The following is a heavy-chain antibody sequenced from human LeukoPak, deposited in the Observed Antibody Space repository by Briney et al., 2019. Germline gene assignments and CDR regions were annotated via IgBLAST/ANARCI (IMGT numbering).Heavy chain of an antibody. D-gene: IGHD3-22*01. CDR3: ARGEASYYGSSGYPSDY. V-gene: IGHV3-21*01. CDR1: GFTFSSYS. CDR2: ISSSSSYI. J-gene: IGHJ4*02. Sequence: GGSLRLSCAASGFTFSSYSMNWVRQTPGKGLEWVSSISSSSSYIYYADSVKGRFTISRDNAKNSLYLQMNSLRAEDTAVYYCARGEASYYGSSGYPSDYWGQGTLVTVSS.